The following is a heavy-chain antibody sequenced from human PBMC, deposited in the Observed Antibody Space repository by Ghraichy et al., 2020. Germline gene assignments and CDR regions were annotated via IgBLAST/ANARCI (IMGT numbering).Heavy chain of an antibody. Sequence: SETLSLTCTVSGGSISSYYWSWIRQPPGKGLEWIGYIYYSGSTNYNPSLKSRVTISVDTSKNQFSLKLSSVTAADTAVYYCARGVLYDILTGYYSIDYWGQGNLVTVSS. CDR2: IYYSGST. D-gene: IGHD3-9*01. V-gene: IGHV4-59*01. J-gene: IGHJ4*02. CDR1: GGSISSYY. CDR3: ARGVLYDILTGYYSIDY.